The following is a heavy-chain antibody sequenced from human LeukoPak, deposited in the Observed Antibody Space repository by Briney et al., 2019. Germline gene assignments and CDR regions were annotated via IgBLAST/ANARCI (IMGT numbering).Heavy chain of an antibody. Sequence: GGSLRLSCAASGFTFSSCAMSWVRQAPGKGLEWVSAISGSGGSTYYAGSVKGRFTISRDNSKNTLFLQMNSLRAEDTAVYYCAKGTYSSSPRDYWGPGTLVTVSS. CDR1: GFTFSSCA. J-gene: IGHJ4*02. V-gene: IGHV3-23*01. D-gene: IGHD6-6*01. CDR3: AKGTYSSSPRDY. CDR2: ISGSGGST.